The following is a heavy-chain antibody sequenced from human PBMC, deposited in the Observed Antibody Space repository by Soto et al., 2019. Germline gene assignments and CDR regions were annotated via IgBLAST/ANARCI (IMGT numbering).Heavy chain of an antibody. V-gene: IGHV4-34*01. CDR3: ARGGNTAMVIIDY. J-gene: IGHJ4*02. CDR2: INHSGST. Sequence: LSLTCAAYGGSFSGYYWSWIRQPPGKGLEWIGEINHSGSTNYNPSLKSRVTISVDTSKNQFSLKLSSVTAADTAVYYCARGGNTAMVIIDYWGQGTLVTVSS. CDR1: GGSFSGYY. D-gene: IGHD5-18*01.